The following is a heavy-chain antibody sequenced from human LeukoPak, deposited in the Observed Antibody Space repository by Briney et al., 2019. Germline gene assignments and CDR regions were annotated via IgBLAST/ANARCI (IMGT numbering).Heavy chain of an antibody. CDR2: IYYSGST. V-gene: IGHV4-39*01. J-gene: IGHJ4*02. D-gene: IGHD3-22*01. CDR1: HDSIRSSSSY. Sequence: SETLSLTCTVSHDSIRSSSSYWGWIRQPPGKGLEWIGSIYYSGSTYYNPSLKSRVTMSVDASKNQFSLRLNSVTAADAAVYYCARRRHTSSYYDSSGYWHYFGYWGQGALVTVSS. CDR3: ARRRHTSSYYDSSGYWHYFGY.